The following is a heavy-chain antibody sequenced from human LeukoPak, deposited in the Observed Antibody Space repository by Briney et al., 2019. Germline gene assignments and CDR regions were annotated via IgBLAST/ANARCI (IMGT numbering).Heavy chain of an antibody. J-gene: IGHJ4*02. V-gene: IGHV3-23*01. Sequence: GGSLRLSCAASGFTYSHYAMSWVRQAPGKGLEWVSTISGSGDNTNSADSVKGRFTISRDNSKNTVYLQMNSLRAEGTAVYYCAKLVSSWYFDYWGQGSLVTVSS. CDR3: AKLVSSWYFDY. D-gene: IGHD6-13*01. CDR1: GFTYSHYA. CDR2: ISGSGDNT.